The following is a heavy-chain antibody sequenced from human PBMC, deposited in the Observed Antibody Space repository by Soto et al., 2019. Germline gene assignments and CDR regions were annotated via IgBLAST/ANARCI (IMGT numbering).Heavy chain of an antibody. V-gene: IGHV1-69*01. CDR2: IIPIFGTA. CDR3: ARSRKNRSGGSCYSYYFDY. CDR1: GGTFSSYA. D-gene: IGHD2-15*01. J-gene: IGHJ4*02. Sequence: QVQLVQSGAEVKKPGSSVKVSCKASGGTFSSYAISWVRQAPGQGLEWMGGIIPIFGTANYAQKFQGRVTITADESKSTAYMELSSLRSEDTAVYYCARSRKNRSGGSCYSYYFDYWGQGTLVTVSS.